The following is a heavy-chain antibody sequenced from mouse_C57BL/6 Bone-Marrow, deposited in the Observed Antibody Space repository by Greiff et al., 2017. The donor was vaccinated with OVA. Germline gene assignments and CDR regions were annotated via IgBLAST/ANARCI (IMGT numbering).Heavy chain of an antibody. J-gene: IGHJ1*03. D-gene: IGHD2-1*01. V-gene: IGHV1-26*01. CDR1: GYTFTDYY. CDR3: AEFYGNHRGYFDV. Sequence: EVKLQQSGPELVKPGASVKISCKASGYTFTDYYMNWVKQSHGKSLEWIGDINPNNGGTSYNQKFKGKATLTVDKSSSTAYMELRSLTSEDSAVYYCAEFYGNHRGYFDVWGTGTTVTVSS. CDR2: INPNNGGT.